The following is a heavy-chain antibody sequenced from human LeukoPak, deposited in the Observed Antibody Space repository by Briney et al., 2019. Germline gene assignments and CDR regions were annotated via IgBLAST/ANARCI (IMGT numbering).Heavy chain of an antibody. CDR1: GFSFSTFG. Sequence: GGSLRLSCAASGFSFSTFGMHWVRQAPGKGLEWVAVVWSDGNNKYYADSVKGRFTVSRDNSKNTLYLPMNGLRVEDTAIYYCARVLNVTFDFWGQGDPVTVPS. CDR2: VWSDGNNK. J-gene: IGHJ4*02. V-gene: IGHV3-33*01. CDR3: ARVLNVTFDF. D-gene: IGHD4/OR15-4a*01.